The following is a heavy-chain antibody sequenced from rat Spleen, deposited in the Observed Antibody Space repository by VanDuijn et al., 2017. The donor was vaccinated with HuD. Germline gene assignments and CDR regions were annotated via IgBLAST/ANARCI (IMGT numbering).Heavy chain of an antibody. J-gene: IGHJ2*01. CDR3: ARRHYGYTDYFDY. CDR2: ISYGDSSGHSST. D-gene: IGHD1-9*01. CDR1: GFTFNDYY. Sequence: EVQLVESGGGLVQPGGSMTLSCAVSGFTFNDYYMAWVRQAPTKGLEWVATISYGDSSGHSSTYYRDSVKGRFTISRDNEKSTLSLQMDSLRSEDTATYYCARRHYGYTDYFDYWGQGVMVTVSS. V-gene: IGHV5-7*01.